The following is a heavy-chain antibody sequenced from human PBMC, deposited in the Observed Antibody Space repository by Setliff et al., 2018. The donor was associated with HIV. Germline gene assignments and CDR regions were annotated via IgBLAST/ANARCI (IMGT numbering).Heavy chain of an antibody. J-gene: IGHJ6*02. CDR3: AREIRTVYTGGHYFYGIDV. V-gene: IGHV3-21*01. D-gene: IGHD3-16*01. CDR1: GFTFSSYA. Sequence: VGSLRLSCAASGFTFSSYAMTWVRQAPGKGLEWVSSISNNGGKTYYADSVKGRFTISRDNAKNSLFLQMNSLRVGDTAVYYCAREIRTVYTGGHYFYGIDVWGQGTAVTVSS. CDR2: ISNNGGKT.